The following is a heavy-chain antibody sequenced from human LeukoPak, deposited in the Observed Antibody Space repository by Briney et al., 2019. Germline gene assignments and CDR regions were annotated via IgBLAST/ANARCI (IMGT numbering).Heavy chain of an antibody. V-gene: IGHV4-59*08. CDR1: GGSTSSYH. J-gene: IGHJ4*02. CDR3: ARHVYCTNGICSDY. Sequence: SETLSLTCTVSGGSTSSYHWSWIRQPPGRGLEWIGYLYYSGSTNYNPSLKSRVTMSVDTSKNQFSLKLSSVTAADTAVYYCARHVYCTNGICSDYWGQGTLVTVSS. D-gene: IGHD2-8*01. CDR2: LYYSGST.